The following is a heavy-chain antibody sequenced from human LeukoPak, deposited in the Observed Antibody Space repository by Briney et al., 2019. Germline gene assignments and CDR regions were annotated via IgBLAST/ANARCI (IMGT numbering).Heavy chain of an antibody. J-gene: IGHJ4*02. Sequence: GGSLRLSCAVSGFPFSIYERNWVRQAPGKGLEWVSNIGSSGTTIYYADSVKGRFSISRDNAKSSLYLQMNSLRVEDTAVYYCALLAVASDFDYWGQGALVTVSS. CDR3: ALLAVASDFDY. D-gene: IGHD6-19*01. CDR1: GFPFSIYE. V-gene: IGHV3-48*03. CDR2: IGSSGTTI.